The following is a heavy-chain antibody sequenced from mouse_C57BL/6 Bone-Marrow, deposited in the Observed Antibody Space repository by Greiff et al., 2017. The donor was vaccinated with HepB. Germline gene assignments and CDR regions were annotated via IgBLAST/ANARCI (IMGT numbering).Heavy chain of an antibody. V-gene: IGHV5-15*01. Sequence: EVQGVESGGGLVQPGGSLKLSCAASGFTFSDYGMAWVRQAPRKGPEWVAFISNLAYSIYYADTVTGRFTISRENAKNTLYLEMSSLRSEDTAMYYCARRGMDSRAMDYWGQGTSVTVSS. D-gene: IGHD2-10*02. CDR2: ISNLAYSI. CDR3: ARRGMDSRAMDY. J-gene: IGHJ4*01. CDR1: GFTFSDYG.